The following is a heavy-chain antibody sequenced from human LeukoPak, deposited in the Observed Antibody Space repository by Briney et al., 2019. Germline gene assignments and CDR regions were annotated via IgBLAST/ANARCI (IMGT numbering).Heavy chain of an antibody. J-gene: IGHJ6*03. CDR3: ARDLRGYSGYDYPPYYYYYMDV. V-gene: IGHV4-61*02. CDR1: GGSISSGDYY. Sequence: SETLSLTCTVSGGSISSGDYYWSWIRQPAGKGLEWIGRIYTSGSTNYNPSLKSRVTISVDTSKNQFSLKLSSVTAADTAVYYCARDLRGYSGYDYPPYYYYYMDVWGKGTTVTVSS. D-gene: IGHD5-12*01. CDR2: IYTSGST.